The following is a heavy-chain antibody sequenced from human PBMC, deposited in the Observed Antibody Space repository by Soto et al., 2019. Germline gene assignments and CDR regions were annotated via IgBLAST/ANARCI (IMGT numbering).Heavy chain of an antibody. Sequence: QVQLVQSGAEVKKPGSSVKVSCMASGGTFNIYAISWVRQAPGQGLEWMGGIIPIFGTANYVQKFQGRVTIIADESTSTVYMELSSLRSEDTAVYYCARDSGFTLGGNQSLIYYYGMGVWGQGTTVTVSS. D-gene: IGHD2-15*01. CDR3: ARDSGFTLGGNQSLIYYYGMGV. V-gene: IGHV1-69*12. J-gene: IGHJ6*02. CDR1: GGTFNIYA. CDR2: IIPIFGTA.